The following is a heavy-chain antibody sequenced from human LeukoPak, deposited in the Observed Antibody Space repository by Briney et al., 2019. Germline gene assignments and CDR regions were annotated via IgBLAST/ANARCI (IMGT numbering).Heavy chain of an antibody. D-gene: IGHD6-13*01. CDR3: ARAGGYLDY. V-gene: IGHV4-59*08. Sequence: SETLSLTCTVSGGSISSDYWGWIRQPPGKGLEWIGYIYYSGNTNYNPSLKSRVTISVDTSENQFSLKLSSVTAADTAVYYCARAGGYLDYWGQGTLVTVSS. CDR2: IYYSGNT. CDR1: GGSISSDY. J-gene: IGHJ4*02.